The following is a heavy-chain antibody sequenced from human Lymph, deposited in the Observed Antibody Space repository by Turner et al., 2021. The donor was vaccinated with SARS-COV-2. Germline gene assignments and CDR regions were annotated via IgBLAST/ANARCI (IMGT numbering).Heavy chain of an antibody. CDR3: ARDLVVYGMDV. CDR1: GLTVSSNY. CDR2: IYSGGST. J-gene: IGHJ6*02. V-gene: IGHV3-53*02. D-gene: IGHD3-10*01. Sequence: EVQLVVTGGGWIWPGGSMRFSCDASGLTVSSNYMTLVRQAPVKVLECVALIYSGGSTFYADSVKGRFTISRDNSKNTLYLQRNSLRAEDTAVYYCARDLVVYGMDVWGQGTTVTVSS.